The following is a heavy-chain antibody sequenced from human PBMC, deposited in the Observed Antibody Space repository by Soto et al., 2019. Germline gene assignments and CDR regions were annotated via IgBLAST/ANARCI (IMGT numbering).Heavy chain of an antibody. CDR1: GCTFSSYA. J-gene: IGHJ4*02. D-gene: IGHD3-16*01. Sequence: SVKVSCKASGCTFSSYAISCVRQAPGQGLEWMGGIIPIFGTANYAQKFQGRVTITADKSTSTAYMELSSLRSEDTAVYYCARAGVAFGGVIRGLDYWGQGTLVTVSS. V-gene: IGHV1-69*06. CDR3: ARAGVAFGGVIRGLDY. CDR2: IIPIFGTA.